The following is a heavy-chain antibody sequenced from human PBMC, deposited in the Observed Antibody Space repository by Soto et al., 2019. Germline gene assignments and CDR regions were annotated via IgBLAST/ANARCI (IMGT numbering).Heavy chain of an antibody. Sequence: QVQLVQSGAAVKKPGASVKVSCKTSGYTFTNYNINWVRQATGQGLEWMGWMNPNSGNTGYAQKFQGRVTMTRNTSLTTAYMELSSLRAGDTAVYYCARAEPYSTSSPFDYWGQGTLVTVSS. J-gene: IGHJ4*02. CDR1: GYTFTNYN. D-gene: IGHD6-6*01. CDR3: ARAEPYSTSSPFDY. CDR2: MNPNSGNT. V-gene: IGHV1-8*01.